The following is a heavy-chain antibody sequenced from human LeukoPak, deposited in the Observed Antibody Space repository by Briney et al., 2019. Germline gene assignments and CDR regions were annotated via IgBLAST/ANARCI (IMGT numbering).Heavy chain of an antibody. V-gene: IGHV3-7*01. Sequence: GGSLRLSCAASGFTFGSYWMSWVRQAPGKGREWVANIKQDGSEKYYVDSVKGRFTISRDNAKNSLYLQMNSLRAEDTAVYYCASRSAAAGFDPWGQGTLVTVSS. CDR3: ASRSAAAGFDP. J-gene: IGHJ5*02. CDR2: IKQDGSEK. D-gene: IGHD6-13*01. CDR1: GFTFGSYW.